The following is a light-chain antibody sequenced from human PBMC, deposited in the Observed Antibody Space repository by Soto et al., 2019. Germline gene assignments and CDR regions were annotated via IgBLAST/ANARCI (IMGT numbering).Light chain of an antibody. V-gene: IGLV1-44*01. CDR2: SNN. CDR1: SSNIGDNT. Sequence: QSVLTQPPSASGTPGQGATISCSGSSSNIGDNTVNWYQQLPGPAPKLLIYSNNQRPSGVPDRFSGSKSGTSASLAISGLRSEDEADYYCAAWDDSLNGHVVFGGGTKLTVL. CDR3: AAWDDSLNGHVV. J-gene: IGLJ2*01.